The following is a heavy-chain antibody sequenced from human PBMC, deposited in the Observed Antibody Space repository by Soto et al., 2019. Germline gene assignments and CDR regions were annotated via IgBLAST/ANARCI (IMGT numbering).Heavy chain of an antibody. V-gene: IGHV3-11*01. CDR1: VFTFSDYY. CDR3: AKGSRDGYNGYFDY. CDR2: ISSSGSTI. J-gene: IGHJ4*02. D-gene: IGHD3-10*01. Sequence: GGSLRLSCAASVFTFSDYYMSWIRQAPGKGLEWVSYISSSGSTIYYADSVKGRFTISRDNAKNSLYLQMNSLRAEDTAVYYCAKGSRDGYNGYFDYWGQGTLVTVSS.